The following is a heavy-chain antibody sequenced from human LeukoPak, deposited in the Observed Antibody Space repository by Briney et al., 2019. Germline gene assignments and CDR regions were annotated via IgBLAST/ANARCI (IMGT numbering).Heavy chain of an antibody. D-gene: IGHD1-14*01. CDR2: VRSKANSYAT. CDR1: GFTFSGSA. CDR3: TRQGVGGSRTLQH. Sequence: GGSLRLSCAASGFTFSGSAMHWVRQASGKGLEWVGRVRSKANSYATAYAASVKGRFTISRDDSKNTAYLQMNSLKTEDTAVYYCTRQGVGGSRTLQHWGQGTLVTVSS. V-gene: IGHV3-73*01. J-gene: IGHJ1*01.